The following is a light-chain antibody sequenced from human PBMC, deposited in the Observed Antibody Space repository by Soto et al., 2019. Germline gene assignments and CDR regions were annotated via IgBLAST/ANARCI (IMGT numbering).Light chain of an antibody. V-gene: IGKV1-8*01. Sequence: AIRMTQSPSSFSASTGDRVTITCRASQGISSYLAWYQQKPGKAPKLLIYAASTLQSGVPSRFSGSGSGTDFTLTISCLQSEDFATYYCQHRMNWPLTFGQGTRLEIK. J-gene: IGKJ5*01. CDR1: QGISSY. CDR3: QHRMNWPLT. CDR2: AAS.